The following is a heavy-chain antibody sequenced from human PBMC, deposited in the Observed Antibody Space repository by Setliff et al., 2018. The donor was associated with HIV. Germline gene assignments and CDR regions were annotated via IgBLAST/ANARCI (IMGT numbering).Heavy chain of an antibody. CDR1: GFTFDDYA. V-gene: IGHV3-9*01. J-gene: IGHJ4*02. CDR2: IGWNSGSI. D-gene: IGHD3-9*01. CDR3: AREPYYDILTGYLDY. Sequence: GGSLRLSCAASGFTFDDYAMHWVRQAPGKGLEWVSGIGWNSGSIGYADSVKGRFTISRDNAKNSLYLQMNSLRAEDTALYYCAREPYYDILTGYLDYWGQGALVTVSS.